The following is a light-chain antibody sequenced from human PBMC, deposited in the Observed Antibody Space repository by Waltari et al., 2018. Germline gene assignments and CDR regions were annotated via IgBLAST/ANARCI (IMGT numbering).Light chain of an antibody. CDR3: QQYGSSPT. V-gene: IGKV3-20*01. CDR1: QRVTNNY. J-gene: IGKJ5*01. CDR2: GAS. Sequence: EIVLTQSPGTVSSSPGERATLSCRASQRVTNNYLALYQQKPGLPPRLLRYGASTRASGIPDRFSCSGSGTYFTLTISRLEPEDFAVYYCQQYGSSPTFGQGTRLEIK.